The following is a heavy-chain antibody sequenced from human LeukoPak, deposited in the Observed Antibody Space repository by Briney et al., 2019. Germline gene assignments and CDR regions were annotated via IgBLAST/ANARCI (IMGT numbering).Heavy chain of an antibody. V-gene: IGHV3-30*18. CDR1: GFTFSSYG. J-gene: IGHJ5*02. CDR3: AETNYYDSSGYYAT. CDR2: ISYDGSNK. Sequence: GGSLRLSCAASGFTFSSYGMHWVRQAPGKGLEWVAVISYDGSNKYYADSVKGRFTISRDNAKNSLYLQMNSLRAEDTAVYYCAETNYYDSSGYYATWGQGTLVTVSS. D-gene: IGHD3-22*01.